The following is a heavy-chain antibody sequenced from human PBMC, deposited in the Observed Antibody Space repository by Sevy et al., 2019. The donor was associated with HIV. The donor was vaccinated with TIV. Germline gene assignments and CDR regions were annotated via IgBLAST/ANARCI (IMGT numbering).Heavy chain of an antibody. CDR1: GFTFSSYA. J-gene: IGHJ4*02. V-gene: IGHV3-30-3*01. CDR2: ISYDGSNK. D-gene: IGHD1-26*01. CDR3: AKDSGSYWRPTPRHDY. Sequence: GGSLRLSCAASGFTFSSYAMHWVRQAPGKGLEWVAVISYDGSNKYYADSVKGRFTISRDNSKNTLYLQMNSLRTEDTAVYYCAKDSGSYWRPTPRHDYWGQGTLVTVSS.